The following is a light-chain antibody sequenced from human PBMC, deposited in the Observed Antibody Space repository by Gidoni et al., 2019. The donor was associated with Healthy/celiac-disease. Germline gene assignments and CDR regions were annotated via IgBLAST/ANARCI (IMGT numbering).Light chain of an antibody. CDR2: KAS. CDR1: QSRSSW. J-gene: IGKJ1*01. V-gene: IGKV1-5*03. CDR3: QQDNSYSWT. Sequence: DIQMIQSPSTLSASVGDRVTTTCRASQSRSSWLAWYQQKPGNAPKLLIYKASSVESGVPSRFSGSGSGTEFTLTISSLQPDDFATYYCQQDNSYSWTFGQGTKVEIK.